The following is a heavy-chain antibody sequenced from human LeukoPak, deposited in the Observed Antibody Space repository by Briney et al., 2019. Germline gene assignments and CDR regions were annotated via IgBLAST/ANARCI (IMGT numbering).Heavy chain of an antibody. V-gene: IGHV3-30*02. CDR3: AVRRDGYSFFDY. J-gene: IGHJ4*02. CDR2: IRYDGSNK. CDR1: GFTFSSYG. Sequence: GGSLRLSCAASGFTFSSYGMHWVRQAPGKGLEWVAFIRYDGSNKYYADSVKGRFTISRDNSKNTLYLQMNSLRAEDTAVYYCAVRRDGYSFFDYWGQGILVTVSS. D-gene: IGHD5-24*01.